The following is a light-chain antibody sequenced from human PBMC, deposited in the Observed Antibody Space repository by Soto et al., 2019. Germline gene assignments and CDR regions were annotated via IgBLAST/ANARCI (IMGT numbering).Light chain of an antibody. CDR3: SSDTSTTTPV. Sequence: QSALTQPASVSGSPGQSITISCTGTSSDIGRYNYVSWYQQHPGKAPKLMVYEIINRPSGVSNRFSGSKSGSTASLIISGLQAEDEAEYYCSSDTSTTTPVFGGGTKLTVL. V-gene: IGLV2-14*01. CDR2: EII. CDR1: SSDIGRYNY. J-gene: IGLJ2*01.